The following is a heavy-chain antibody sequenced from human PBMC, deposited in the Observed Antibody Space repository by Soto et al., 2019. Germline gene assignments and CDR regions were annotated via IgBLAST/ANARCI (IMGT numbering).Heavy chain of an antibody. D-gene: IGHD4-17*01. CDR3: ARDPPSGVTTIPYYFDY. J-gene: IGHJ4*02. CDR1: GFTFSSYS. Sequence: EVQLVESGGGLVKPGGSLRLSCAASGFTFSSYSMNWVRQAPGKGLEWVSSISSSSSYIYYADSVKGRFTISRDNAKNSLYLQMNSLRAEDTAVYYCARDPPSGVTTIPYYFDYWGQGPLVTVSS. V-gene: IGHV3-21*01. CDR2: ISSSSSYI.